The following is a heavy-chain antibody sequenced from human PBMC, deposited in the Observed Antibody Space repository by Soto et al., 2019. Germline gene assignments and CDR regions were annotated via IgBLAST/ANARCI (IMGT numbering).Heavy chain of an antibody. J-gene: IGHJ4*02. V-gene: IGHV1-69*10. D-gene: IGHD3-22*01. CDR1: GGTFSSYA. Sequence: ASVKVSCKASGGTFSSYAISWVRQAPGQGLEWVGVIIHILGIANYAQKFQGRVTITADKSTSTAYMELSSLRSEDTAVYYCAREPPSETYYYDSSGYYYFDSWGQGTLVTVSS. CDR2: IIHILGIA. CDR3: AREPPSETYYYDSSGYYYFDS.